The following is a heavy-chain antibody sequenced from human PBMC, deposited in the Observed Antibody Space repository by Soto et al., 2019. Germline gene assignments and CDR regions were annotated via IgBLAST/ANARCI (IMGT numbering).Heavy chain of an antibody. V-gene: IGHV1-18*01. D-gene: IGHD3-10*01. CDR1: GYTFTSYG. Sequence: GPSVKVSCKASGYTFTSYGISWVRQAPGQGLEWMGWISAYNGNTNYAQKLQGRVTMTTDTSTSTAYMELRSLRSDDTAVYYCARDREVSLLWFGELWMDVWGKGTTVTVSS. J-gene: IGHJ6*04. CDR3: ARDREVSLLWFGELWMDV. CDR2: ISAYNGNT.